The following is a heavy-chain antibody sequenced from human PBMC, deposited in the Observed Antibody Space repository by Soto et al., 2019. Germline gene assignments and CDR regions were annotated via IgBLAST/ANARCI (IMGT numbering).Heavy chain of an antibody. V-gene: IGHV4-34*01. Sequence: SETLSLTCAVYNSSFSGYYWSWIRQAPGKGLEWIGDANHGGSTYYNPSLKSRVTISIDMSKNQFSLKLASVTAADTAVYYCARTFPAGIVVRQRFDYWGQGALVTVSS. CDR2: ANHGGST. CDR1: NSSFSGYY. CDR3: ARTFPAGIVVRQRFDY. D-gene: IGHD1-26*01. J-gene: IGHJ4*02.